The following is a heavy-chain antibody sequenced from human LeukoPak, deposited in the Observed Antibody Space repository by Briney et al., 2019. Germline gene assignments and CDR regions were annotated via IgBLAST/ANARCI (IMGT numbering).Heavy chain of an antibody. V-gene: IGHV4-39*01. CDR2: IYYSGST. D-gene: IGHD1-1*01. CDR3: ARLVNGYYYYYMDV. J-gene: IGHJ6*03. CDR1: GGSISSSSYY. Sequence: SETLSLTCTVSGGSISSSSYYWGWIRQPPGKGLEWIGSIYYSGSTYYNPSLKSRVTISVDTSKNQFSLKLSSVTAADTAVYYCARLVNGYYYYYMDVWGKGTMVTVSS.